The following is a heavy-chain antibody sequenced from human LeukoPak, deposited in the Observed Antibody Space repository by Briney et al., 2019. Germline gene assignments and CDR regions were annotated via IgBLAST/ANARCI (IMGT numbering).Heavy chain of an antibody. CDR1: GFTFSTYS. D-gene: IGHD2-15*01. J-gene: IGHJ4*02. V-gene: IGHV3-48*01. CDR3: ARPLLGYCSGGSCPFDC. CDR2: ISSNTSAI. Sequence: PGGSLRLSCAASGFTFSTYSMNWVRQAPGKGLEWVSYISSNTSAIYYADSVKGRFAISRDSAKNSLYLQMDSLRAEDTAVYYYARPLLGYCSGGSCPFDCWGQGTLVSVSS.